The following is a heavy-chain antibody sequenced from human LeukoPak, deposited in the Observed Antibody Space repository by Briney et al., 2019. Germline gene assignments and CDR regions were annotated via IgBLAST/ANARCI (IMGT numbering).Heavy chain of an antibody. CDR2: INHSGST. D-gene: IGHD2-21*02. CDR1: GGSISSYY. CDR3: ARFVVVTAAGLDP. V-gene: IGHV4-34*01. J-gene: IGHJ5*02. Sequence: PSETLSLTCTVSGGSISSYYWSWIRQPPGKGLEWIGEINHSGSTNYNPSLKSRVTISVDTSKNQFSLKLSSVTAADTAVYYCARFVVVTAAGLDPWGQGTLVTVSS.